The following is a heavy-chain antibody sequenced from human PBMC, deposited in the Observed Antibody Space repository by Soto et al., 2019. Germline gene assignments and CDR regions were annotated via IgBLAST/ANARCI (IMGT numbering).Heavy chain of an antibody. D-gene: IGHD1-26*01. Sequence: GSLILSCAASGFTFSTYAMSLVRQAPGKGPEWVSAISGSGGSTYYADSVKGRFTISRDNSKDTLYLQMNSLRAEDTAVYYCAKRGSIVGATFFDYWGQGTPVTVS. J-gene: IGHJ4*02. CDR1: GFTFSTYA. V-gene: IGHV3-23*01. CDR2: ISGSGGST. CDR3: AKRGSIVGATFFDY.